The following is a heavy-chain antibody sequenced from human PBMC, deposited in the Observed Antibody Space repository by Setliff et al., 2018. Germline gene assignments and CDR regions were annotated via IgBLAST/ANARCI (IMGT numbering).Heavy chain of an antibody. CDR1: GQSFSDYY. D-gene: IGHD5-18*01. V-gene: IGHV3-23*01. Sequence: ETLSLTCAIYGQSFSDYYWSWVRQPPGKGLEWVSAISGSGGSTYYADSVKGRFTISRDNSKNTLYLQMNSLRAEDTAVYYCARGGYSYGYGTPKTFDYWGQGTLVTVSS. CDR3: ARGGYSYGYGTPKTFDY. J-gene: IGHJ4*02. CDR2: ISGSGGST.